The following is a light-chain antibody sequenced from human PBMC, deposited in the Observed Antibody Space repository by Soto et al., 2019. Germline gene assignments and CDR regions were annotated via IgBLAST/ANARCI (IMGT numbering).Light chain of an antibody. CDR2: LGS. Sequence: DIVMTQSPVSLPVTPGEPASITCRSSQSLLHSDGYNYLDWYLQKPGQSPQLLIYLGSNRASGVTDRFSGSGSGTDFTLKISRVDAEDVGVYYCMQALQTPLTFGGGIKVEIK. J-gene: IGKJ4*01. V-gene: IGKV2-28*01. CDR1: QSLLHSDGYNY. CDR3: MQALQTPLT.